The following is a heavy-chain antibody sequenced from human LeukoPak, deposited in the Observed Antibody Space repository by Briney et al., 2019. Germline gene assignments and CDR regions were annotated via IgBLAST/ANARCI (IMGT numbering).Heavy chain of an antibody. D-gene: IGHD5-24*01. CDR2: ISYSGST. CDR1: GGSISSSNNY. V-gene: IGHV4-30-4*01. J-gene: IGHJ4*02. Sequence: SQTLSLTCSVSGGSISSSNNYWNWIRQSPGKGLEWIGYISYSGSTHYNPSLKSRVTISGDTSRNQLSLKLTSVTAADTAVYYCARGGEGYYYVNWGQGTRVTVSS. CDR3: ARGGEGYYYVN.